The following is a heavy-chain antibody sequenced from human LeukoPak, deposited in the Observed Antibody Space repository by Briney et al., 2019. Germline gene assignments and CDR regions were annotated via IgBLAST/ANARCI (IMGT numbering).Heavy chain of an antibody. CDR1: DYTLVVM. D-gene: IGHD2/OR15-2a*01. V-gene: IGHV5-51*01. CDR2: VYPGDSDT. CDR3: CRHGRDRSTFYLFDY. Sequence: GESLNSPGQPLDYTLVVMWCTGAAQLPGKGLDWMGIVYPGDSDTRYSPSFQGQVTISADKSISTAYLQWSSLKASDTAISYSCRHGRDRSTFYLFDYWGQGTQVTVSS. J-gene: IGHJ4*02.